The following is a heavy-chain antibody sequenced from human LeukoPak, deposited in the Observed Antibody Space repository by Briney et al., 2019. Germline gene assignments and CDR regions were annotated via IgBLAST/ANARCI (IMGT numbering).Heavy chain of an antibody. D-gene: IGHD3-22*01. CDR1: GFTFSSYS. CDR2: ISSSSSYI. V-gene: IGHV3-21*01. J-gene: IGHJ4*02. Sequence: KPGGSLRLSCAASGFTFSSYSMNWVRQAPGKGLEWVSSISSSSSYIYYADSVKGRFTISRDNAKNSLYLQMNSLRAEDTAVYYCARDARYYYDSSGYYYWGQGTLVTVSS. CDR3: ARDARYYYDSSGYYY.